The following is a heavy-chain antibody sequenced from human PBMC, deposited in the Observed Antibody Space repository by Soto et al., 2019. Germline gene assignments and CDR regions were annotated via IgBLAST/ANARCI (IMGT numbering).Heavy chain of an antibody. CDR1: GGSITTYQ. Sequence: TCTVSGGSITTYQWSWVRQPPGKGLEWIGGYSGFTNYNPSLESRATISVDHSKNQFFLTLRSVTAADTAAYYCARVPDYWGQGTLVTV. CDR3: ARVPDY. J-gene: IGHJ4*02. CDR2: YSGFT. V-gene: IGHV4-59*01.